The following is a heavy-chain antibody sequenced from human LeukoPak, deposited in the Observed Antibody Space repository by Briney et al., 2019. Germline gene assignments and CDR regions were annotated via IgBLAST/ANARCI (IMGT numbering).Heavy chain of an antibody. CDR3: ARERDTADYYYGMDV. Sequence: ASVKVSCKASGYTFTNYFMHWVRQAPGQGLEWMGVINPSGGGTTYAQRFQGRVTITADESTSTAYMELSSLRSEDTAVYYCARERDTADYYYGMDVWGQGTTVTVSS. CDR2: INPSGGGT. D-gene: IGHD5-18*01. CDR1: GYTFTNYF. J-gene: IGHJ6*02. V-gene: IGHV1-46*01.